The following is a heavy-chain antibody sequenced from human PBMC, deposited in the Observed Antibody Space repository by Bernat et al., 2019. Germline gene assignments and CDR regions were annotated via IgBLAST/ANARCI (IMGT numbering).Heavy chain of an antibody. Sequence: EVQLVESGGGLVKPGGSLRLSCAASGFTFSSYNMIWVRQAPGRGLERVSFITSSSAYTNYAASVKGRFTISRDNAKSSLYLQMNSLGAEDTAVYYCARDSGGYGALDYWGQGTLVIVSS. CDR1: GFTFSSYN. J-gene: IGHJ4*02. CDR3: ARDSGGYGALDY. CDR2: ITSSSAYT. V-gene: IGHV3-21*06. D-gene: IGHD1-26*01.